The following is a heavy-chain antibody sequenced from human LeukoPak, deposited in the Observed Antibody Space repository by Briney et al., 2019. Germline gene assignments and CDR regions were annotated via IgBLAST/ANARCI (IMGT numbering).Heavy chain of an antibody. CDR2: IQYDGVNK. D-gene: IGHD3-9*01. CDR1: GFTFSKYT. V-gene: IGHV3-30*02. J-gene: IGHJ6*03. CDR3: ARAARRYFDLYYYYYYMDV. Sequence: AGGSLRLSCAASGFTFSKYTMHWVRQAPSKGLEWVAFIQYDGVNKYYANSVKGRFTISRDNSKNTLYLQMNSLRAEDTAVYYCARAARRYFDLYYYYYYMDVWGKGTTVTVSS.